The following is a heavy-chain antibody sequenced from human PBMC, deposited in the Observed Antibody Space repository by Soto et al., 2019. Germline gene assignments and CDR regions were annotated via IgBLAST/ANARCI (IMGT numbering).Heavy chain of an antibody. CDR2: ISGSGGST. J-gene: IGHJ4*02. Sequence: EVQLLESGGGLVQTGGSLRLSCAASGFTFSSYAMSWVRQAPGKGLEWVSAISGSGGSTYYADSVKGRFTISIDNSKNTLYLQMNSLRAEDTAVYYCAKDQGQWLVRADFDYWGQGTLVTVSS. CDR1: GFTFSSYA. D-gene: IGHD6-19*01. V-gene: IGHV3-23*01. CDR3: AKDQGQWLVRADFDY.